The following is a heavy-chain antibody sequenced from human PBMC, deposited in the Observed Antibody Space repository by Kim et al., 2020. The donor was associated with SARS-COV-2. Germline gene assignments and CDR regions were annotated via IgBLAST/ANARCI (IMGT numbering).Heavy chain of an antibody. CDR3: ARYDFWSGYHSEGGYFDY. CDR2: IYYSGRT. V-gene: IGHV4-59*01. J-gene: IGHJ4*02. Sequence: SETLSLTCTVSGGSISSYYWSWIRQPPGKGLEWIGYIYYSGRTNYNPSLKSRVTISVDTSKNQFSLKLSSVTAADTAVYYCARYDFWSGYHSEGGYFDYWGQGTLVTVSS. D-gene: IGHD3-3*01. CDR1: GGSISSYY.